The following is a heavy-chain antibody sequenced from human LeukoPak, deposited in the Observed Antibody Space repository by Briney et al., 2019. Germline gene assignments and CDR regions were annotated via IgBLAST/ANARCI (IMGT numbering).Heavy chain of an antibody. CDR3: AKVGERAYCGGDCYRGFDF. J-gene: IGHJ4*02. Sequence: GGSLRLSCAASGFTFSTYAMSWVRQAPGKGLEWVSTISGSGGSTYYADSVKGRFTISRDNSKNTLYLQMNSLRAEATAVYYFAKVGERAYCGGDCYRGFDFWGQGTLVTVSS. CDR1: GFTFSTYA. V-gene: IGHV3-23*01. CDR2: ISGSGGST. D-gene: IGHD2-21*02.